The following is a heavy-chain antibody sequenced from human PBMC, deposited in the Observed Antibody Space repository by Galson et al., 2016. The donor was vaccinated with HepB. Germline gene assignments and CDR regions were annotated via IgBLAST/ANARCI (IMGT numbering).Heavy chain of an antibody. CDR2: VIPIFGTA. D-gene: IGHD1-1*01. CDR3: ATDPGYTLPGNYLDN. V-gene: IGHV1-69*13. J-gene: IGHJ4*02. CDR1: GGTFSGYA. Sequence: SVKVSCKASGGTFSGYAVSWVRQAPGQGLQWMGGVIPIFGTAHYAQKFQGRVTITADESTDTAYMELSSLRSEDTAVYYCATDPGYTLPGNYLDNWGQGTLVTVSS.